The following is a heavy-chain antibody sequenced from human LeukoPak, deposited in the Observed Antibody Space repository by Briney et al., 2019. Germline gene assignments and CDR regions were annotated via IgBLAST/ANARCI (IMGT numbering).Heavy chain of an antibody. D-gene: IGHD6-19*01. J-gene: IGHJ6*03. CDR1: GFTFSSYA. Sequence: GRSLRLSCAASGFTFSSYAMHWVRQAPGKGLEWVAVISYDGSNKYYADSVKGRFTISRDNSKNTLYLQMNSLRAEDTAVYYCARVGWGSGWGDYYYYYMDVWGKGTTVTVSS. CDR3: ARVGWGSGWGDYYYYYMDV. V-gene: IGHV3-30*04. CDR2: ISYDGSNK.